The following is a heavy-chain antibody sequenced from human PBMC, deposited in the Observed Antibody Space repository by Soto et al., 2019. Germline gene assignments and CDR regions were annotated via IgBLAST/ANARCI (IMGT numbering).Heavy chain of an antibody. D-gene: IGHD3-16*01. J-gene: IGHJ6*02. CDR3: ARHRYYEVSVTGYGMDV. CDR1: GFTFSDYY. CDR2: ISSGGSFI. V-gene: IGHV3-11*01. Sequence: QVQLVESGGGLVKPGGSLRLSCAASGFTFSDYYMSWIRQAPGKGLEYISYISSGGSFIYYADSVKGRFTISRDTAKTSLYLQMTSLRAEDTALYYCARHRYYEVSVTGYGMDVWGQGTTVTVSS.